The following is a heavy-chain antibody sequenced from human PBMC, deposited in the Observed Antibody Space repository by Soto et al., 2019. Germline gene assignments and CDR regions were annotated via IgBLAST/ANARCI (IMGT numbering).Heavy chain of an antibody. CDR3: ARRLGWELRPFDY. J-gene: IGHJ4*02. CDR2: IYHSGTT. Sequence: QVQLQESGPGLVKPSWTLSLTCAVSGDSISNSNWWSWVRQPSGKGLEWIGEIYHSGTTTYNPSLKSRVTISVDKSKNQFSLKLRSVTVADTAVYYCARRLGWELRPFDYWGQGTLVTVSS. CDR1: GDSISNSNW. D-gene: IGHD1-26*01. V-gene: IGHV4-4*02.